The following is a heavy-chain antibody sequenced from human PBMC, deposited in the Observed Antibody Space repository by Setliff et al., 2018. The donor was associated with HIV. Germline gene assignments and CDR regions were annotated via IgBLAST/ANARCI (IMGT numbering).Heavy chain of an antibody. CDR1: GYSISSGYY. CDR3: AAFSGTYQGAFDI. Sequence: SETLSLTCAVSGYSISSGYYWGWIRQPPGKGLEWIGSIYHNGNTYYNPSLRSRVTISADTSKNQFSLKLSSVAAADTAMYYCAAFSGTYQGAFDIWGQGTMVTVSS. D-gene: IGHD1-26*01. J-gene: IGHJ3*02. V-gene: IGHV4-38-2*01. CDR2: IYHNGNT.